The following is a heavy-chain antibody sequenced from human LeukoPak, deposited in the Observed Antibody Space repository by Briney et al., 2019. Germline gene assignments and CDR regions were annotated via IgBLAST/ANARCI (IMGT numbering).Heavy chain of an antibody. J-gene: IGHJ4*02. CDR1: GYTFADYF. CDR3: ARDLTSTSNWEFDY. D-gene: IGHD1-26*01. Sequence: GASVKVSCKASGYTFADYFIHWVRQAPGRGLEWMGRINPNTGGAEYAPKFQGWVTMTRDTSISTAYVEVNRLISDDTAVYYCARDLTSTSNWEFDYWGQGTLVIVSS. V-gene: IGHV1-2*04. CDR2: INPNTGGA.